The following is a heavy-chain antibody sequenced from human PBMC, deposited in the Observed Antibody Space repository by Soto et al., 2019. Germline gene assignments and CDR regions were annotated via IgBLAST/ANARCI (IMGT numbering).Heavy chain of an antibody. J-gene: IGHJ2*01. Sequence: SETLSLTCAVSCGSISSGGYSWSWIRQPPGKGLEWIGYIYYSGSTYYNPSLKSRVTISVDTSKNQFSLKLSSVTAADTAVYYCARGIVGASFDLWGRGTLVTVSS. V-gene: IGHV4-31*11. CDR3: ARGIVGASFDL. CDR1: CGSISSGGYS. D-gene: IGHD1-26*01. CDR2: IYYSGST.